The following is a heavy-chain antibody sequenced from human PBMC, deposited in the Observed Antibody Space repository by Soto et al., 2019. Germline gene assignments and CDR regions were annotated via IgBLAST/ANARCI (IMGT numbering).Heavy chain of an antibody. CDR3: AGGGAIVLATRRLRDV. D-gene: IGHD3-3*02. Sequence: QVQLQESGPGLLKPSETLSLTCTVSGGSIRSYCWTWIRQPPGEGLEWIGCICNSGSNNYNPSLKSRVTISVDTQMNQFSLQLSTVTVADTAVYYCAGGGAIVLATRRLRDVLGKGTTVTVSS. V-gene: IGHV4-59*03. J-gene: IGHJ6*03. CDR1: GGSIRSYC. CDR2: ICNSGSN.